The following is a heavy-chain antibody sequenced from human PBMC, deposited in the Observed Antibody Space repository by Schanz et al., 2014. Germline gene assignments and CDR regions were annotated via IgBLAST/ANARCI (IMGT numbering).Heavy chain of an antibody. CDR1: GFSFSDYY. Sequence: VHLLESGGGLVEPGGSLRLSCAASGFSFSDYYMSWIRQAPGKGLEWVSFIYIGGNTYYAGSVKGRFTISRDKSKNTVYIQMDSLRAEDTAVYDCARGGPAYYFDDWGQGTLVTVSS. J-gene: IGHJ4*02. CDR2: IYIGGNT. V-gene: IGHV3-66*01. CDR3: ARGGPAYYFDD.